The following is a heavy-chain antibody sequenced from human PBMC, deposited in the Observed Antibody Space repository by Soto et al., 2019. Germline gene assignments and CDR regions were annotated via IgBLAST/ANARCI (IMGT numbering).Heavy chain of an antibody. CDR2: IYHSGTA. CDR3: ARVATSDHFDS. D-gene: IGHD1-26*01. Sequence: PSETLSLTCTVSGDSFSSGAYSWSCIRQSSGRGLEWIAYIYHSGTAFYNPSLKSRVTLSVLKSKSQFSLKLTSVTAADTAVYYCARVATSDHFDSWGPGTLVTVSS. J-gene: IGHJ4*02. V-gene: IGHV4-30-2*06. CDR1: GDSFSSGAYS.